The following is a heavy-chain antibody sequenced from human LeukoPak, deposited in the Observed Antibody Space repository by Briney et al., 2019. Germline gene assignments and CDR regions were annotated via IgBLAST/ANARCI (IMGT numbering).Heavy chain of an antibody. Sequence: ASVKVSCKASGYTFTGYYMHWVRQAPGQGLEWMGWISPNSVDTNYAQKFQGRDTMTRDTSISTAYMELSRLRSDDTAIYYCARKRGVGVDTNAFDIWGQGTMVTVSS. D-gene: IGHD3-3*01. J-gene: IGHJ3*02. CDR2: ISPNSVDT. V-gene: IGHV1-2*02. CDR3: ARKRGVGVDTNAFDI. CDR1: GYTFTGYY.